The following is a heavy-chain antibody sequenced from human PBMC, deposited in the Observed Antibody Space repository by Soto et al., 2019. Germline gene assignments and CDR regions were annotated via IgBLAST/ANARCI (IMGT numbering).Heavy chain of an antibody. V-gene: IGHV3-21*06. J-gene: IGHJ4*02. CDR3: ARESEDLTSIFDY. CDR1: GFTFTRYS. CDR2: ISSTTNYI. Sequence: EVQLVESGGGLVKPGGSLRLSCAASGFTFTRYSMNWVRQAPGNGLEWVSSISSTTNYIYYGDSMKGRFTISRDNAKNSLYLEMNSLRAEDTAVYYCARESEDLTSIFDYWGQGTLVTVSS.